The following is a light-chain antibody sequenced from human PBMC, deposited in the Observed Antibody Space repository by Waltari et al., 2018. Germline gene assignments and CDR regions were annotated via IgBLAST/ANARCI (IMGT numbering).Light chain of an antibody. V-gene: IGKV3-20*01. CDR2: GAS. CDR3: QQYDISPRT. CDR1: QPIRTPY. J-gene: IGKJ4*01. Sequence: RTSQPIRTPYLACYQQNPVQAPTLLIYGASSRATGVPYRFTGSGSVTDFSLTISSLEPEDFATYYCQQYDISPRTFGGGTKVEIK.